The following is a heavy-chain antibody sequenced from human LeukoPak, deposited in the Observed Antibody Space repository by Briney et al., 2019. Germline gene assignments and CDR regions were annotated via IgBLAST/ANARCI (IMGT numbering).Heavy chain of an antibody. CDR1: GFTFSGSA. CDR2: IRSKANSYAT. CDR3: TTPYTPLDY. D-gene: IGHD3-16*01. J-gene: IGHJ4*02. V-gene: IGHV3-73*01. Sequence: PGGSLRLSCAASGFTFSGSAMHWVRQASGKGLEWVGRIRSKANSYATAYAASVKGRFTISRDDSKNTACLQMNSLKTEDTAVYYCTTPYTPLDYWGQGTLVTVSS.